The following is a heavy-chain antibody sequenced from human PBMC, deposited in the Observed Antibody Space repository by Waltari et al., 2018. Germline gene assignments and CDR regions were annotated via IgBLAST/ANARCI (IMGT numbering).Heavy chain of an antibody. Sequence: QLRLQESGPGLVKPSETLSLTCTVSGGSISRGGYYWGWIRQSPGKGLEWFGSSYYSGSTHYNPTLESRVTISGDTSKNQFSLKVSSVTAADTAVYYCARHWKRSGYRFDPWGQGTLVTVSS. CDR1: GGSISRGGYY. CDR2: SYYSGST. V-gene: IGHV4-39*01. J-gene: IGHJ5*02. CDR3: ARHWKRSGYRFDP. D-gene: IGHD5-12*01.